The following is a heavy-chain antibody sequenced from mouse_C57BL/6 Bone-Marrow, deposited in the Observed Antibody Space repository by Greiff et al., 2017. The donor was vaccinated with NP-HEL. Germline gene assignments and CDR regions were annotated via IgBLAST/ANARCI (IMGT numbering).Heavy chain of an antibody. V-gene: IGHV7-1*01. J-gene: IGHJ4*01. CDR1: GFTFSDFY. Sequence: EVQLVESGGGLVQSGRSLRLSCATSGFTFSDFYMEWVRQAPGKGLEWIAASRNKANDYTTEYSASVKGRFIVSRDTSQSILYLQMNALRAEDTAIYYCARSIYDSVYAMDYWGQGTSVTVSS. CDR3: ARSIYDSVYAMDY. CDR2: SRNKANDYTT. D-gene: IGHD2-3*01.